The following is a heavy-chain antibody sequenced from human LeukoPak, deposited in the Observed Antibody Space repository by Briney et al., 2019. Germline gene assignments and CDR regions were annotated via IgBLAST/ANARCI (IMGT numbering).Heavy chain of an antibody. CDR1: GFTFSSYS. D-gene: IGHD1-26*01. CDR2: ISSSSSTI. CDR3: ARDWDDGWFDP. J-gene: IGHJ5*02. V-gene: IGHV3-48*04. Sequence: PGGSLRLSCAASGFTFSSYSMNWVRQAPGKGLEWVSYISSSSSTIYYADSVKGRFTISRDNAKNSMYLQMNSLRAEDTAVYYCARDWDDGWFDPWGQGTLVTVSS.